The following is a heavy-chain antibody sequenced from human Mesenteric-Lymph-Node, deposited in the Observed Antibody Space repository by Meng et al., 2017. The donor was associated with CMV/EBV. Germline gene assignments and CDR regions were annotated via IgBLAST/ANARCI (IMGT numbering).Heavy chain of an antibody. J-gene: IGHJ4*02. D-gene: IGHD6-13*01. CDR2: INHSGST. Sequence: SETLSLTCAVYGGSFSGYYWSWIRQPPGKGLEWIGEINHSGSTNYNPSLKSRVTISVDTSKNQFSLKLSSVTAADTAVYYCARDTQKYRSSWYFSYMGGYFEYWGQGMLVTVSS. V-gene: IGHV4-34*01. CDR1: GGSFSGYY. CDR3: ARDTQKYRSSWYFSYMGGYFEY.